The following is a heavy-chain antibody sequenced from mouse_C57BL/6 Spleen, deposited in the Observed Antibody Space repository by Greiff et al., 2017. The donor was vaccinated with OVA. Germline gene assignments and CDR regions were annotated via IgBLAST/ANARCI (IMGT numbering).Heavy chain of an antibody. V-gene: IGHV3-6*01. D-gene: IGHD4-1*02. CDR1: GYSITSGYY. CDR3: ARFRQLAFDY. Sequence: DVQLQESGPGLVKPSQSLSLTCSVTGYSITSGYYWNWIRQFPGNKLEWMGYISYDGSNNYNPSLKNRISITRDTSKNQFYLKVNSVTTEDTATYYCARFRQLAFDYWGQGTTLTVSS. CDR2: ISYDGSN. J-gene: IGHJ2*01.